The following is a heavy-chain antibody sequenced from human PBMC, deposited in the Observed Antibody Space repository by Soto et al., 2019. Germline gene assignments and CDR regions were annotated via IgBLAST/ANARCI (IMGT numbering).Heavy chain of an antibody. CDR2: VIPVLGTT. J-gene: IGHJ5*01. Sequence: QVQLVQSGTEVRTPGSSVKVSCKASGDSLENLAISWVRQAPGQGFEWMGGVIPVLGTTDYAQNLQDRLTITADESTTTVFMELSSLKSEDTAVYFCARDGRTLRYLEWPAAFDSCGQGTLVTVSS. V-gene: IGHV1-69*01. D-gene: IGHD3-3*01. CDR3: ARDGRTLRYLEWPAAFDS. CDR1: GDSLENLA.